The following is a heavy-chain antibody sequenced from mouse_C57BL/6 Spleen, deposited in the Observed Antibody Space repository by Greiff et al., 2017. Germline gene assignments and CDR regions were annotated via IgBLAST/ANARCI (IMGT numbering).Heavy chain of an antibody. V-gene: IGHV5-17*01. D-gene: IGHD2-2*01. CDR1: GFTFSDYG. Sequence: EVQLQESGGGLVKPGGSLKLSCAASGFTFSDYGMHWVRQAPEKGLEWVAYISSGSSTIYYADTVKGRFTISRDNAKNTLFLQMTSLRSEDTAMYYCASLYYGYDGFDYWGQGTTLTVSS. CDR2: ISSGSSTI. J-gene: IGHJ2*01. CDR3: ASLYYGYDGFDY.